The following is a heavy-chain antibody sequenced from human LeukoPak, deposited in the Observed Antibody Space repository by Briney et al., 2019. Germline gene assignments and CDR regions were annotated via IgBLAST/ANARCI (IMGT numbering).Heavy chain of an antibody. CDR1: GGSFSGYY. CDR3: ARRNRWELLES. J-gene: IGHJ5*02. D-gene: IGHD1-26*01. V-gene: IGHV4-34*01. CDR2: INHSGST. Sequence: PSETLSLTCAVYGGSFSGYYWSWIRQPPGKGLEWIGEINHSGSTYYNPSLKSRVTISLDTSKNQFSLKLGSVTAADTAVYYCARRNRWELLESWGQGTLVTVSS.